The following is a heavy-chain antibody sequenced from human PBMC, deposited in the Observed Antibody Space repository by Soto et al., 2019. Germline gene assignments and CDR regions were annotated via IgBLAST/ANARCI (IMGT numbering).Heavy chain of an antibody. CDR1: GYTFTSYY. V-gene: IGHV1-46*03. CDR3: ARGYCSSTSCYYERSGAFDI. D-gene: IGHD2-2*01. J-gene: IGHJ3*02. Sequence: ASVKVSCTASGYTFTSYYMHWVRQAPGQGLEWMGIINPSGGSTSYAQKFQGRVTMTRDTSTSTVYMELSSLRSEDTAVYYCARGYCSSTSCYYERSGAFDIWGQGTMVTVSS. CDR2: INPSGGST.